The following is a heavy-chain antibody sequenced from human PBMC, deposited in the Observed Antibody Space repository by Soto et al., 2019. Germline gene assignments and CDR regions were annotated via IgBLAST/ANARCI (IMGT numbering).Heavy chain of an antibody. CDR2: IYYSGST. Sequence: SETLSLTCTVSGGSISSGDYYWSWIRQPPGKGLEWIGYIYYSGSTYYNPSLKSRVTISVDTSKNQFSLKLSSVTAADTAVYYCAREGGWYYDSSGYPFPSNFDYWGQGTLVTVSS. CDR3: AREGGWYYDSSGYPFPSNFDY. V-gene: IGHV4-30-4*01. J-gene: IGHJ4*02. D-gene: IGHD3-22*01. CDR1: GGSISSGDYY.